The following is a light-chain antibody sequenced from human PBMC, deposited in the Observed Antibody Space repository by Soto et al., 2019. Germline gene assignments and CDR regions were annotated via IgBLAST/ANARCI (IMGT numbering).Light chain of an antibody. J-gene: IGKJ2*01. Sequence: PGGRATLSCRASQSVSLSLAWYQQKPGQAPRLLIYDASKRASGFPARFSGSGSGTDFTLTISSLEPEDFATYYCQQYYDYPYTFGQGTKLEIK. CDR2: DAS. V-gene: IGKV3-11*01. CDR3: QQYYDYPYT. CDR1: QSVSLS.